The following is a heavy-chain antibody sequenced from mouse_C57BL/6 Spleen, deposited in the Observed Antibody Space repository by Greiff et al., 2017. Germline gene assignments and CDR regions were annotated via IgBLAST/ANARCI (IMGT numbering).Heavy chain of an antibody. CDR1: GYAFSSSW. CDR2: IYPGDGDT. D-gene: IGHD2-2*01. V-gene: IGHV1-82*01. CDR3: ARCLVTTGYYAMDY. J-gene: IGHJ4*01. Sequence: VKLQESGPELVKPGASVKISCKASGYAFSSSWMNWVKQRPGKGLEWIGRIYPGDGDTNYNGKFKGKATLTADKSSSTAYMQLSSLTSEDSAVYFCARCLVTTGYYAMDYWGQGTSVTVSS.